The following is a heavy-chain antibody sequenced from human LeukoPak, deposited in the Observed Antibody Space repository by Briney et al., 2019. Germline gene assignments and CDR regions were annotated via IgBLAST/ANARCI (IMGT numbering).Heavy chain of an antibody. D-gene: IGHD3-22*01. CDR2: INPKSGGT. Sequence: ASVKVSCKASAYSITAYYMYWVRQAPGQGLEWMGWINPKSGGTNYAQKFQGRVTMTRDTSINTAYMDLSRLTSDDTAMHYCARGPSSDSRGLDYFDYWGQGTLVTVSS. V-gene: IGHV1-2*02. CDR3: ARGPSSDSRGLDYFDY. CDR1: AYSITAYY. J-gene: IGHJ4*02.